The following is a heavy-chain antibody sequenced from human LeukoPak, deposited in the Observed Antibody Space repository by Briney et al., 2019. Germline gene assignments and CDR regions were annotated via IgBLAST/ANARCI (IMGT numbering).Heavy chain of an antibody. CDR3: ARDDGFGYYYMDV. CDR2: IIPIFGTA. D-gene: IGHD3-3*01. V-gene: IGHV1-69*05. CDR1: GGTFSRYA. Sequence: SVKVCCKASGGTFSRYAISWVRQAPGQGLEWMGGIIPIFGTANYAQKFQGRVTITTDESTSTAYMELSSLRSEDTAVYYCARDDGFGYYYMDVWGKGTTVTVSS. J-gene: IGHJ6*03.